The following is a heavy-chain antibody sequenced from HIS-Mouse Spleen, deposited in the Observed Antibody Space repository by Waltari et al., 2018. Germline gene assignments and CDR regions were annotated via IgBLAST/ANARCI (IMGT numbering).Heavy chain of an antibody. CDR2: FSWNGGSI. V-gene: IGHV3-9*01. CDR3: AKLASDYYGMDV. Sequence: EVQLVESGGGLVPPGRSLRLSCAASGFTFGDYAMHWVRQAPGKGLEWVSGFSWNGGSIGYADSVKGRFTISRDNAKNSLYLQMNSLRAEDTALYYCAKLASDYYGMDVWGQGTTVTVSS. CDR1: GFTFGDYA. J-gene: IGHJ6*02.